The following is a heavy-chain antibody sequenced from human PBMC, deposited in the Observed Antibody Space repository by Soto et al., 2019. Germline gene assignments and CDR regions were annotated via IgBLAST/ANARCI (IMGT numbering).Heavy chain of an antibody. J-gene: IGHJ6*02. CDR1: GGTFNNYA. CDR3: ARPNSYGVTFHYYYGMDV. D-gene: IGHD3-10*01. Sequence: QVQLVQSGAEVKRPGSSVKVSCEASGGTFNNYAITWVRQAPGQGLEWMGGIIPMFGTNYAQKFQDRVTMAADESTDTAYMELSGLRSEDTAVYFCARPNSYGVTFHYYYGMDVWGQGTTVTVSS. CDR2: IIPMFGT. V-gene: IGHV1-69*01.